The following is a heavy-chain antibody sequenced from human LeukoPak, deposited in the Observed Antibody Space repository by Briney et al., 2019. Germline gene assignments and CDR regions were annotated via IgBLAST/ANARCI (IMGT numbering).Heavy chain of an antibody. J-gene: IGHJ4*02. CDR1: GYTFTGYY. D-gene: IGHD1-26*01. CDR3: ARDRHRYSDYYFDY. V-gene: IGHV1-2*02. CDR2: INPNSGGT. Sequence: ASVKVSCKASGYTFTGYYMHWVRQAPGQGLEWMGWINPNSGGTNYAQKFQGRVTMTRDTSISTAYMELSRLRSDDTAVYYCARDRHRYSDYYFDYWGQGTLVTVSS.